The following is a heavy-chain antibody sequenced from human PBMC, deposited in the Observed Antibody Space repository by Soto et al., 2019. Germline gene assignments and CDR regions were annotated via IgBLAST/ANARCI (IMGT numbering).Heavy chain of an antibody. CDR2: IYNSGGT. J-gene: IGHJ4*02. Sequence: SETLSLTCSVSGGSVNSYDWSWIRQPPGKELEWIGYIYNSGGTDYNPSLKSRVTISEDTSKNQFSLKLTSVTATDTAVYYCARRFCRGGSYYSSLDSWGQGTRAPVPS. D-gene: IGHD2-15*01. V-gene: IGHV4-59*08. CDR3: ARRFCRGGSYYSSLDS. CDR1: GGSVNSYD.